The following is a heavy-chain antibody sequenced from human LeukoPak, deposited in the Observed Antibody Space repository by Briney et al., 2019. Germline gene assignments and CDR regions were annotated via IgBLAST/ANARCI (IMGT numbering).Heavy chain of an antibody. CDR2: ISSSSSYI. CDR3: ASHIVVVTAIRYYAMDV. J-gene: IGHJ6*02. Sequence: GGSLRLSRAASGFTFSSYSMNWVRQAPGKGLKWVSFISSSSSYIYYADSVKGRFTISRDNAKNSLYLQMNSLRAEDTAVYYCASHIVVVTAIRYYAMDVWGQGTTVAVSS. CDR1: GFTFSSYS. V-gene: IGHV3-21*01. D-gene: IGHD2-2*01.